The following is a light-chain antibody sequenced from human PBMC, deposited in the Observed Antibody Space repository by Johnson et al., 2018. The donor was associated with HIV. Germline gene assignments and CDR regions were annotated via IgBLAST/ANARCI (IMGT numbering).Light chain of an antibody. CDR2: ENN. CDR1: SSNIGNNY. V-gene: IGLV1-51*02. Sequence: QSLLTQPPSVSAAPGQKVTISCSGSSSNIGNNYVSWYQQLPGTAPKLLIYENNKRPSGIPDRFSGSKSGTSATLGITGLQTGDEADYYCGTWDSSLSAGVFGTGTKVTVI. J-gene: IGLJ1*01. CDR3: GTWDSSLSAGV.